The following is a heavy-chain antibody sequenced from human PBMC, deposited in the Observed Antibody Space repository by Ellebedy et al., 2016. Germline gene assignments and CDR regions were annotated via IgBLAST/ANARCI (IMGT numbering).Heavy chain of an antibody. D-gene: IGHD3-10*01. CDR3: ARGIPVDY. V-gene: IGHV5-51*01. CDR2: IYPGDSDT. J-gene: IGHJ4*02. Sequence: GESLKISCKGSGYSFTSYWIGWVRHMPVKSLEWLGIIYPGDSDTRYSPSFQGQVTISSDKSISTAYLQWSSLKASGTAMYYCARGIPVDYWGQGTLVTVSS. CDR1: GYSFTSYW.